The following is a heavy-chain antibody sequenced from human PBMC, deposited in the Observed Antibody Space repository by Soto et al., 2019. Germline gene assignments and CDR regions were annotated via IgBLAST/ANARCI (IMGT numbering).Heavy chain of an antibody. CDR1: GGSISSYY. V-gene: IGHV4-59*01. D-gene: IGHD3-22*01. J-gene: IGHJ6*02. Sequence: SETLSLTCTVSGGSISSYYWSWIRQPPGKGLEWIGYIYYSGSTNYNPSLKSRVTISVDTSKNQFSLKLSSVTAADTAVYYCASGQFYYDSSGYPKAYGMDVWGQGTTVTVSS. CDR3: ASGQFYYDSSGYPKAYGMDV. CDR2: IYYSGST.